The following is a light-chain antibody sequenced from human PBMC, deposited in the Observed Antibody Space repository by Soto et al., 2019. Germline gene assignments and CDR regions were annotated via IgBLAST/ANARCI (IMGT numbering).Light chain of an antibody. CDR2: GAS. CDR3: QQYGSSPVT. J-gene: IGKJ3*01. CDR1: QSVSSAY. V-gene: IGKV3-20*01. Sequence: EIVLTQSPGTLSLSPGERATLSCRASQSVSSAYLAWYQQKPGQAPRLLIYGASSRATGIPARFSGSGSGTDFTLTISRLEPEDFAVYYCQQYGSSPVTFGPGTKVDIK.